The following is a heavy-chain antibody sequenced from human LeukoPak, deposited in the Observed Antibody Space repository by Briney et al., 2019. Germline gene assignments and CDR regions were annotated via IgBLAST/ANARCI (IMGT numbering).Heavy chain of an antibody. CDR2: IYTSEST. CDR3: ARKVLSYYYDSSGYYYAPYYYMDV. J-gene: IGHJ6*03. D-gene: IGHD3-22*01. CDR1: GGSISSSNYY. Sequence: SETLSLTCSVSGGSISSSNYYWSWIRQPAGKGLEWIGRIYTSESTNYNPSLKSRVTISVDTSKNQFSLKLSSVTAADTAVYYCARKVLSYYYDSSGYYYAPYYYMDVWGKGTTVTVSS. V-gene: IGHV4-61*02.